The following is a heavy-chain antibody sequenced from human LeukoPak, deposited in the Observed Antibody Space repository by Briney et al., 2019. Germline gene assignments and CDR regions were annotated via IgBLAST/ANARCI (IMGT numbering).Heavy chain of an antibody. CDR1: GFTFSTYS. D-gene: IGHD3-22*01. J-gene: IGHJ4*02. CDR3: VGNYYDSSGLDY. Sequence: GGSLRLSCAASGFTFSTYSMNWVRQAPGQGLECVSSISSSGAYIYYADSVKGRFTISRDNAKKSLYLQMNSLRAEDTAIYYCVGNYYDSSGLDYWGQGTLVTVSS. V-gene: IGHV3-21*01. CDR2: ISSSGAYI.